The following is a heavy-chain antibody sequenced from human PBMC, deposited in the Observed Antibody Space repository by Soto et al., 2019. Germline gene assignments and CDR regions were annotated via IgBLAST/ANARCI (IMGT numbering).Heavy chain of an antibody. CDR3: ARDIGSYAYGEGY. D-gene: IGHD3-10*01. CDR2: VYSSGTT. Sequence: SETLSLTCGVSGGSINSNWWSWIRQPAGKGLEWIGRVYSSGTTDYNPSLNSRATMSVETSKNQFSLKLSSVTAADTAVYYCARDIGSYAYGEGYWGQGIQVTVSS. V-gene: IGHV4-4*07. J-gene: IGHJ4*02. CDR1: GGSINSNW.